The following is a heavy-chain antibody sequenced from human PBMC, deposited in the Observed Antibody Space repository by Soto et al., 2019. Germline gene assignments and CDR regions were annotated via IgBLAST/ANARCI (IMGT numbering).Heavy chain of an antibody. CDR1: GFTFSSYS. D-gene: IGHD6-19*01. CDR2: INSDGSST. J-gene: IGHJ4*02. CDR3: ASRTSGWYFDY. Sequence: GGSLRLSCAASGFTFSSYSMNWVRQAPGKGLVWVSRINSDGSSTSYADSVKGRFTISRDNAKNTLYLQMKSLRAEDTAVYYCASRTSGWYFDYWAQGTVVTVSS. V-gene: IGHV3-74*01.